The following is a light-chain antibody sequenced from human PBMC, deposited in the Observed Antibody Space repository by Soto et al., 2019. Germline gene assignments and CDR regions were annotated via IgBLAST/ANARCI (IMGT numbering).Light chain of an antibody. J-gene: IGLJ1*01. CDR1: SSNIGRNT. CDR2: TND. V-gene: IGLV1-44*01. CDR3: AAWDDTSSFV. Sequence: HSVLTQPPSASGTPGQRVIISCSGGSSNIGRNTVNWYQHLPGTAPRLLIYTNDQRPSGVPDRFSGSKSGTSASLAISGLQSEDEADYYCAAWDDTSSFVFGTGTKLTVL.